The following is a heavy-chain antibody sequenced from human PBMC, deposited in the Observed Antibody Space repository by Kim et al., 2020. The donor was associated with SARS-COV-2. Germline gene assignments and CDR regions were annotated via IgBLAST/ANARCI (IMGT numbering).Heavy chain of an antibody. CDR3: ARDAAVADFLDY. Sequence: GGSLRLSCAASGFTFSSYGMHWVRQAPGKGLEWVAVIWYDGSNKYYADSVKGRFTISRDNSKNTLYLQMNSLRAEDTAVYYCARDAAVADFLDYWGQGTLVTVSS. CDR2: IWYDGSNK. D-gene: IGHD6-19*01. J-gene: IGHJ4*02. CDR1: GFTFSSYG. V-gene: IGHV3-33*01.